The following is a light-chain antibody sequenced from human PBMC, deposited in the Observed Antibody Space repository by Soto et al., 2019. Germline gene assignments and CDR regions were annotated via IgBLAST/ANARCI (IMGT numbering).Light chain of an antibody. J-gene: IGKJ2*01. Sequence: DIQMTQSPSSLSASVGDRVTITCRASQSVSSYLNWYQQKPGKAPNLLIYAASSLQSGVPSRFSASGSGTDFPLTISRLQPEDFATYFCQQRYSIPQTFGQGTKLEIK. CDR1: QSVSSY. V-gene: IGKV1-39*01. CDR3: QQRYSIPQT. CDR2: AAS.